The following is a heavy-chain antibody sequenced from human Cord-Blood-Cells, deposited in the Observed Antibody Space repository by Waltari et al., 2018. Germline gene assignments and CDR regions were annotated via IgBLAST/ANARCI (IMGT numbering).Heavy chain of an antibody. D-gene: IGHD4-17*01. Sequence: ELPLVESGGGVVQPGGSLRLSCAASGFTFSSYAIGLFRQAPGKGLEWVSAISGRSGSTYYAASVKGRFPISKDNSKNSLYLQMNSLRAEATAVYYCAKEFYGDYFDYWGQGTLVTVSS. CDR1: GFTFSSYA. J-gene: IGHJ4*02. CDR3: AKEFYGDYFDY. CDR2: ISGRSGST. V-gene: IGHV3-23*04.